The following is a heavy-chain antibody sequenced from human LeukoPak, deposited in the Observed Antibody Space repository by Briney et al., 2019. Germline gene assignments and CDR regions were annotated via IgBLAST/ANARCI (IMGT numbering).Heavy chain of an antibody. Sequence: ASVKVSCKASGYTFTGYYMHWVRQAPGQGLEWMGRINPNSGVTNYAHKFQGRVTLTRDTSISTAYMELSRLRSDDTAVYYCARDFPSSIAAAGTDYWGQGTLVTVSS. CDR2: INPNSGVT. D-gene: IGHD6-13*01. CDR3: ARDFPSSIAAAGTDY. V-gene: IGHV1-2*06. CDR1: GYTFTGYY. J-gene: IGHJ4*02.